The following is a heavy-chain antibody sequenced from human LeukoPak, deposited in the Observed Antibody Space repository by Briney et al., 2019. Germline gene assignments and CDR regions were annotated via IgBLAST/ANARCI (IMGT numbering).Heavy chain of an antibody. Sequence: SETLSLTCAVYGGSFSGYYWSWIRQPPGKGLEGIGYIYYSGSTNYNPSLKSRVTISVDTSKNQFSLKLSSVTAADTAVYYCARDPSVVVAATPRYYYYYYGMDVWGKGTTVTVSS. CDR2: IYYSGST. CDR1: GGSFSGYY. D-gene: IGHD2-15*01. J-gene: IGHJ6*04. V-gene: IGHV4-59*01. CDR3: ARDPSVVVAATPRYYYYYYGMDV.